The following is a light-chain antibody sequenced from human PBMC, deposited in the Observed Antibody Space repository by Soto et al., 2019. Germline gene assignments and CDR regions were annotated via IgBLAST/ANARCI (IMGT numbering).Light chain of an antibody. CDR3: QQYDTYPFT. CDR1: QSINNW. J-gene: IGKJ3*01. Sequence: DIQMTQSPSPLSASIGDRVTITCRASQSINNWLAWSQQKPGKAPKVLLYKASSLESGVPSRFSGSESGTEFTLAINSLQPDDFATYYCQQYDTYPFTFGPGTKVDIK. CDR2: KAS. V-gene: IGKV1-5*03.